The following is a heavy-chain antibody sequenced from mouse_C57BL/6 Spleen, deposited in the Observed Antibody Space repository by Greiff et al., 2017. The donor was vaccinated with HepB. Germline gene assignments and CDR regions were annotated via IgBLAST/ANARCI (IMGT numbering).Heavy chain of an antibody. V-gene: IGHV1-63*01. J-gene: IGHJ4*01. CDR1: GYTFTNYW. CDR2: IYPGGGYT. CDR3: ASLEYGSKAMDY. D-gene: IGHD1-1*01. Sequence: VQLQQSGAELVRPGTSVKMSCKASGYTFTNYWIGWAKQRPGHGLEWIGDIYPGGGYTNYNGKFKGKAILTAAKSSITASTQFSSMTSEDTATYYCASLEYGSKAMDYWGQGTSVTVSS.